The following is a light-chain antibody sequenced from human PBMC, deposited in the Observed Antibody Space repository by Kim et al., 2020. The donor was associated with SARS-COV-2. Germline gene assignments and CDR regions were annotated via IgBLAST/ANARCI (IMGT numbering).Light chain of an antibody. CDR2: QDS. Sequence: SSSPGQTASINCSGDKLGDKYACWYQQKPGQSPVLVIYQDSKRPSGIPERFSGSNSGNTATLTISGTQAMDEADYYCQAWDSSTWVFGGGTQLTVL. J-gene: IGLJ3*02. CDR3: QAWDSSTWV. CDR1: KLGDKY. V-gene: IGLV3-1*01.